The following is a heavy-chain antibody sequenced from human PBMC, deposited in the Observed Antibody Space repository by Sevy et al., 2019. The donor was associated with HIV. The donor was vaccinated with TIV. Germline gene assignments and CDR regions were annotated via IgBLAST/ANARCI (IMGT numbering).Heavy chain of an antibody. Sequence: GGSLRLSCAASGFTVNSNYMTWVRQAPGKGLEGVSVIHSDDTTYHADSVKDRFTISRDNFKNTLYLHMSGLRAEDTAFYYCARGKSGYGYALNYWGQGTLVTVSS. CDR1: GFTVNSNY. V-gene: IGHV3-66*01. CDR3: ARGKSGYGYALNY. D-gene: IGHD5-18*01. CDR2: IHSDDTT. J-gene: IGHJ4*02.